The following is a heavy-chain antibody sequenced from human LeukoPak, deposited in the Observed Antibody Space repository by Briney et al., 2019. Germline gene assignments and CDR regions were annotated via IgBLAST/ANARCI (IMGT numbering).Heavy chain of an antibody. D-gene: IGHD4-17*01. V-gene: IGHV4-38-2*02. CDR2: IYHSGST. CDR3: ARDTVTTGEVNLDY. CDR1: GYSISSGYY. J-gene: IGHJ4*02. Sequence: SETLSLTCTVSGYSISSGYYWGWIRQPPGKGLEWIGSIYHSGSTYYNPSLKSRVTISVDTSKNQFSLKLSSVTAADTAVYYCARDTVTTGEVNLDYWGQGTLVTVSS.